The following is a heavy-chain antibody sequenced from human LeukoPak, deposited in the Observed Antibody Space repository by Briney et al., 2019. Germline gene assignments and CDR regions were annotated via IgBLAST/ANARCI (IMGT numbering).Heavy chain of an antibody. CDR3: AKSLYCGDDCC. CDR2: IYYSGST. V-gene: IGHV4-59*12. CDR1: GGSISSYY. Sequence: PSETLSLTCTVSGGSISSYYLSWIRQPPGKGLEWIGYIYYSGSTNYNPSLKSRVTISVDTSKNQFSLKLSSVTAADTAIYYCAKSLYCGDDCCWGPGTMVTVSS. D-gene: IGHD2-21*02. J-gene: IGHJ3*01.